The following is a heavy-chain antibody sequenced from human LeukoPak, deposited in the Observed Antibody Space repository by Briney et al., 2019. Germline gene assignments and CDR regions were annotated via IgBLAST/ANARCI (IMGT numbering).Heavy chain of an antibody. D-gene: IGHD5-18*01. CDR3: AKDRTPDGYYNFDY. CDR1: GFTFSSYS. Sequence: SGGSLRLSCAASGFTFSSYSMNWVRQAPGKGLEWVSSISSSSSYIYYADSVKGRFTISRDNAKNSLYLQMNSLRAEDTAVYYCAKDRTPDGYYNFDYWGQGTLVIVSS. J-gene: IGHJ4*02. V-gene: IGHV3-21*04. CDR2: ISSSSSYI.